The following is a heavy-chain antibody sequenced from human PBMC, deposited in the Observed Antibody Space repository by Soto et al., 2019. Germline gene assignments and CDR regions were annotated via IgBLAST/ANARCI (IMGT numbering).Heavy chain of an antibody. CDR2: IDKDGSAT. CDR3: ARDNWNSY. CDR1: GFTFNIYW. V-gene: IGHV3-74*01. Sequence: GGSLRLSCVASGFTFNIYWMHWVRQAPGKGLEWVSRIDKDGSATTYADSVKGRFTISRDNAKNTLFLQMNTLRVDDTAVYYCARDNWNSYWGQGTLVTVSS. J-gene: IGHJ4*02. D-gene: IGHD1-1*01.